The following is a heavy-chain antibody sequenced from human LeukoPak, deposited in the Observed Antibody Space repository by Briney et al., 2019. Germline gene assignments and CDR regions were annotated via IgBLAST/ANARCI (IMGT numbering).Heavy chain of an antibody. D-gene: IGHD3-16*01. CDR1: GCSINICGFY. CDR2: IYYSGST. CDR3: ARGGSFLGNYVY. J-gene: IGHJ4*02. V-gene: IGHV4-31*03. Sequence: SETLSLTCTFSGCSINICGFYWSWIRQPPGKGLEWIGYIYYSGSTLYNPYLKSRVAISLDKSKNQFSLNLSSVIAADTAVYYCARGGSFLGNYVYWGQGTLVTVSS.